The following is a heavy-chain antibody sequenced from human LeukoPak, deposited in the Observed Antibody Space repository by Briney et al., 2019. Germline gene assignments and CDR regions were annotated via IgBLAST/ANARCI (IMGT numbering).Heavy chain of an antibody. Sequence: GGSLRLSCAASGFSFSSYAMTWVRQAPGKGLEWVSLIRSGGDYTYYADSVRGRFTISRDNSGNTLYLQMNSLRAEDTAVYYCAKVDFYYYYYMDVWGKGTTVTVSS. CDR1: GFSFSSYA. V-gene: IGHV3-23*01. CDR2: IRSGGDYT. D-gene: IGHD2/OR15-2a*01. CDR3: AKVDFYYYYYMDV. J-gene: IGHJ6*03.